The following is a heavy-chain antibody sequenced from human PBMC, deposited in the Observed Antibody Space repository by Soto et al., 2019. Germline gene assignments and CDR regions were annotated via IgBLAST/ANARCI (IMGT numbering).Heavy chain of an antibody. V-gene: IGHV3-15*07. D-gene: IGHD3-22*01. CDR3: TPYYYDSSGHHDY. CDR2: IKSKTDGGTT. CDR1: GFTFSNAW. J-gene: IGHJ4*02. Sequence: EVQLVESGGGLVKPGGSLRLSCAASGFTFSNAWMNWVRQAPGKGLEWVGRIKSKTDGGTTDYAAPVKGRFTISRDDSKNTLYLQMNSLKTEDTAVYYCTPYYYDSSGHHDYWGQGTLVTVSS.